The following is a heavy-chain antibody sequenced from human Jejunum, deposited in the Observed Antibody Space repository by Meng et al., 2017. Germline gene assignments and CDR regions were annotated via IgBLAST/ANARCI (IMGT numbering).Heavy chain of an antibody. CDR2: ISDSGGAT. CDR1: GFTLSYT. J-gene: IGHJ4*02. Sequence: GESLKISCAASGFTLSYTMSWVRQAPGKGLEWVSTISDSGGATYYADSVKGRFTISRDNSKNTLYLQMNSLRVEDTALYYCAKKQLVSGYAAFDYWGQGTLVTSYS. V-gene: IGHV3-23*01. D-gene: IGHD3-22*01. CDR3: AKKQLVSGYAAFDY.